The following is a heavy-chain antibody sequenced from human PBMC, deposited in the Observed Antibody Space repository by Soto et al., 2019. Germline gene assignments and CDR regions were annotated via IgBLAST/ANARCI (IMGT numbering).Heavy chain of an antibody. D-gene: IGHD2-2*01. Sequence: PGGSLRLSCAASGFTFSSYGMHWVRQAPGKGLEWVAVISYDGSNKYYADSVKGRFTISRDNSKNTLYLQMNSLRAEDTAVYYCAKDSQDIVVVPAASGSGYFDYWGQGTLVTVSS. CDR3: AKDSQDIVVVPAASGSGYFDY. V-gene: IGHV3-30*18. CDR2: ISYDGSNK. CDR1: GFTFSSYG. J-gene: IGHJ4*02.